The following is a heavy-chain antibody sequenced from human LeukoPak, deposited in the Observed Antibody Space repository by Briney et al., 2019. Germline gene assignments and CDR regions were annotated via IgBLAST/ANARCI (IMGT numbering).Heavy chain of an antibody. V-gene: IGHV4-59*01. Sequence: SETLSLTCTVPSGSINTYYWSWIRQPPGKGLEWIGYVYYIGGTTYNPSLKSRVTISIDTSKRQFSLKLTSLTAADTAVYYCARGVAYYDSSGYFDSWGQGTLVTVSS. D-gene: IGHD3-22*01. CDR3: ARGVAYYDSSGYFDS. J-gene: IGHJ4*02. CDR1: SGSINTYY. CDR2: VYYIGGT.